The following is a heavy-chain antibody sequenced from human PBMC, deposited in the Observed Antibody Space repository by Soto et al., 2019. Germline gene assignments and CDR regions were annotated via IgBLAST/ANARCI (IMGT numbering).Heavy chain of an antibody. V-gene: IGHV3-30*18. CDR2: ISYDGSNK. J-gene: IGHJ4*02. D-gene: IGHD3-22*01. Sequence: GGSLRLSCAASGFTFSSYGMHWVRQAPGKGLELVAVISYDGSNKYYADSVKGRFTISRDNSKNTLYLQMNSLRAEDTAVYYCAKEGDYYDSSGYYPGYWGQGTLVTVSS. CDR3: AKEGDYYDSSGYYPGY. CDR1: GFTFSSYG.